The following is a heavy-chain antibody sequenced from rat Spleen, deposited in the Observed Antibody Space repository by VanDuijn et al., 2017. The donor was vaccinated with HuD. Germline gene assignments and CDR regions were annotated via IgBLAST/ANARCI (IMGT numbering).Heavy chain of an antibody. CDR3: ITEEGVNYFDY. D-gene: IGHD1-11*01. CDR1: GFTFSNYD. J-gene: IGHJ2*01. V-gene: IGHV5-20*01. CDR2: MSYDGSSF. Sequence: EVQLVESGGGLVQPGGSMKLSCAASGFTFSNYDMAWVRQAPTKGLEWVASMSYDGSSFYYRDSVRGRFTISRNNAEGTLYLQMDSLRSEDTATYYCITEEGVNYFDYWGQGVMVTVSS.